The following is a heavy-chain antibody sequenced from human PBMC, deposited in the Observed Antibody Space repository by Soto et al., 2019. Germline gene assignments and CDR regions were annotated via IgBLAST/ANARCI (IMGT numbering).Heavy chain of an antibody. CDR3: ARDLTFPATRRGMDV. J-gene: IGHJ6*02. CDR2: ISSPSSSI. CDR1: GFTFSTYS. V-gene: IGHV3-48*02. Sequence: GGSLRLSCAASGFTFSTYSMNWVRQAPGKGLEWVSYISSPSSSIYYADSLKGRFIISRDNAKNSLYLQMNSLRDEDTAVYYCARDLTFPATRRGMDVWGQGTTVTVSS.